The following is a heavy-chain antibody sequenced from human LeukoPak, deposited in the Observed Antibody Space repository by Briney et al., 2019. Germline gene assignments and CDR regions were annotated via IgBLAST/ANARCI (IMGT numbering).Heavy chain of an antibody. CDR2: INPNSGGT. Sequence: GASVKVSCKASGYTFTGYYMHWVRQAPGQGLEWMGWINPNSGGTNYAQKFQGRVTMTRDTSISTAYMELSRPRSDDTAVYYCAPDCSGGSCYGYFDYWGQGTLVTVSS. CDR1: GYTFTGYY. D-gene: IGHD2-15*01. CDR3: APDCSGGSCYGYFDY. V-gene: IGHV1-2*02. J-gene: IGHJ4*02.